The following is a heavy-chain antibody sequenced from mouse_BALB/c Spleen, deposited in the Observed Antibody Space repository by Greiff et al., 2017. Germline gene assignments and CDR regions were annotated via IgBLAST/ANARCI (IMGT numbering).Heavy chain of an antibody. J-gene: IGHJ4*01. V-gene: IGHV1-7*01. CDR2: INPSTGYT. D-gene: IGHD1-1*01. CDR3: ARSNYGSSYYYAMDY. CDR1: GYTFTSYW. Sequence: QVQLKESGAVLAKPGASVKMSCKASGYTFTSYWMHWVKQRPGQGLEWIGYINPSTGYTEYNQKFKDKATLTADKSSSTAYMQLSSLTSEDSAVYYCARSNYGSSYYYAMDYWGQGTSVTVSS.